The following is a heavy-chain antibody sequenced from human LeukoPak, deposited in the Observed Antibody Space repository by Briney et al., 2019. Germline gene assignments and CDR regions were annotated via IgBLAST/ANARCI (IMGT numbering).Heavy chain of an antibody. V-gene: IGHV3-23*01. CDR3: AQKRGGYTLFDY. J-gene: IGHJ4*02. Sequence: QPGGSLSLSCVASGFTFNHYGMNWVRQAPGKGLEWVSIISGSGDSAFYADSVKGRFTISRDNSKNTLYLQMNSLRAEDTAIYYCAQKRGGYTLFDYWGQGTLVTVSS. CDR2: ISGSGDSA. CDR1: GFTFNHYG. D-gene: IGHD5-12*01.